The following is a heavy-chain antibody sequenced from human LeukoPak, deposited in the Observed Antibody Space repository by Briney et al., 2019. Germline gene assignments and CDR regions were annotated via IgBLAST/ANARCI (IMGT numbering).Heavy chain of an antibody. CDR3: ARRYYDSSGYSFDY. D-gene: IGHD3-22*01. J-gene: IGHJ4*02. CDR2: IYHSGST. CDR1: GYSISSGYY. V-gene: IGHV4-38-2*01. Sequence: PSETLSLTCAVSGYSISSGYYWGWIRQPPGKGLEWIGSIYHSGSTYYNPSLKSRVTISVDTSKNQFSLKLSSVTAADTALYYCARRYYDSSGYSFDYWGQGTRVTVSS.